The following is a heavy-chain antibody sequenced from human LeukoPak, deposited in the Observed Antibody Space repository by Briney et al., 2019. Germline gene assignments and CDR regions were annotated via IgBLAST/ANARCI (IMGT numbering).Heavy chain of an antibody. D-gene: IGHD5-18*01. CDR3: ARRTAMDSYFDY. Sequence: GSSVKVSCKASGGTFSSYAISWVRQAPGQGLEWMGGIIPIFGIANYAQKFQGRVTITADESTSTAYMELSSLRSEDTAVYYCARRTAMDSYFDYWGQGTLVTVSS. V-gene: IGHV1-69*01. J-gene: IGHJ4*02. CDR1: GGTFSSYA. CDR2: IIPIFGIA.